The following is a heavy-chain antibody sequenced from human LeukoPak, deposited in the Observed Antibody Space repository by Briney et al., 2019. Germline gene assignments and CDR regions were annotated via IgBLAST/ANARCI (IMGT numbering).Heavy chain of an antibody. D-gene: IGHD2/OR15-2a*01. CDR2: IYRSGST. Sequence: SETLSLTCTVSGGSISSYYWSWIRQPPGKGLEWIGNIYRSGSTFYKASLKRRATISVDTSNSQFSLRLNSVTAADTAVYYCVVGTEYYGSEPDHWGQGTLVTVSS. CDR3: VVGTEYYGSEPDH. J-gene: IGHJ5*02. CDR1: GGSISSYY. V-gene: IGHV4-59*04.